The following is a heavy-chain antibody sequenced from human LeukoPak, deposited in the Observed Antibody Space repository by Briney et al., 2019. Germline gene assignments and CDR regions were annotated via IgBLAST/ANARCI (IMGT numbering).Heavy chain of an antibody. D-gene: IGHD2-2*01. V-gene: IGHV4-4*07. CDR3: ARGTAAYLYYMDV. CDR1: GASINIYY. CDR2: IYTTGGT. Sequence: PSETLSLTCTVSGASINIYYWTWIRQPAGQGLEWIGRIYTTGGTNYNPSLKSRVTISVDTSKNQFSLKLSSVTAADTAVYYCARGTAAYLYYMDVWGKGTTVTVSS. J-gene: IGHJ6*03.